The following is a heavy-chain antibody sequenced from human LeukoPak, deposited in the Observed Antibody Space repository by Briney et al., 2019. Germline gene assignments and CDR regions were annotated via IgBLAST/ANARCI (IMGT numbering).Heavy chain of an antibody. CDR2: IYNSRST. J-gene: IGHJ1*01. CDR1: GASISNSGYY. D-gene: IGHD2-21*01. V-gene: IGHV4-39*01. CDR3: ARFLSESSGAYYDYFLH. Sequence: SETLSLTCSVSGASISNSGYYWGWIRQPPGKGLEYIGKIYNSRSTYYNPSLKSRVSIFVDKSKNQLSLKLTSVTAADTAVYYCARFLSESSGAYYDYFLHWGPGTLVAVSS.